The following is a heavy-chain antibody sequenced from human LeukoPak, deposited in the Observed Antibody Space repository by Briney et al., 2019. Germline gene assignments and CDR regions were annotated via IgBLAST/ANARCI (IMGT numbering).Heavy chain of an antibody. CDR2: ISSTGGTT. D-gene: IGHD3-16*01. Sequence: GGSLRLSCAASGITFSSYGMSWVRQAPGKGLEWVSSISSTGGTTYYADSVKGRFTISRDNSMNTLYLQMNSLRAEDTAVYYCAKVRWGSDNALDSWGQGTLVTGSS. CDR1: GITFSSYG. J-gene: IGHJ4*02. V-gene: IGHV3-23*01. CDR3: AKVRWGSDNALDS.